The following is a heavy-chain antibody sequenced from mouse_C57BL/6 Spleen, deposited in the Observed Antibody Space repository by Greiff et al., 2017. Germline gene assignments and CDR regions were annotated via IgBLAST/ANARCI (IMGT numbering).Heavy chain of an antibody. J-gene: IGHJ2*01. CDR2: IYPGSGST. Sequence: QVQLKQPGAELVKPGASVKMSCKASGYTFTSYWITWVKQRPGQGLEWIGDIYPGSGSTNYNEKFKSKATLTVDTSSSTAYMQLSRLTAEDSAVYYGARGITTAYFDYWGQGTTLTVSS. V-gene: IGHV1-55*01. CDR3: ARGITTAYFDY. D-gene: IGHD2-4*01. CDR1: GYTFTSYW.